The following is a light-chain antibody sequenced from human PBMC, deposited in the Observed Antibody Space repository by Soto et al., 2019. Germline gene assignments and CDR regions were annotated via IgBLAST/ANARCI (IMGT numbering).Light chain of an antibody. Sequence: QSALTQPASVSGSPGQSITISCTGTSSDIGAYNYVSWYQQHPGKAPKVIIFEVSNRPSGVSNRFSGSKSGNTASLTISGLQPEDEADYHCSSYTGGKTYWIFGGGTKVTVL. CDR3: SSYTGGKTYWI. CDR2: EVS. J-gene: IGLJ3*02. CDR1: SSDIGAYNY. V-gene: IGLV2-14*01.